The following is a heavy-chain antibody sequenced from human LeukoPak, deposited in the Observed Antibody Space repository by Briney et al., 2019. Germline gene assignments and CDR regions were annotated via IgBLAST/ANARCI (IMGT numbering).Heavy chain of an antibody. CDR1: GFTFSSSA. CDR3: AKAIYSSSRMDV. V-gene: IGHV3-23*01. J-gene: IGHJ6*02. D-gene: IGHD6-13*01. Sequence: GGSLRLSCAASGFTFSSSATSWVRQAPGKGLEWVSAISGSGGSTYYADSVKGRFTISRDNSKNTLYLQMNSLRAEDTAVYYCAKAIYSSSRMDVWGQGTTVTVSS. CDR2: ISGSGGST.